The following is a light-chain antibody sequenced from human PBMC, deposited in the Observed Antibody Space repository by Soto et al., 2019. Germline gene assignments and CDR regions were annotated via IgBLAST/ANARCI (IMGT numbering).Light chain of an antibody. J-gene: IGKJ4*01. Sequence: DIEMTQSPYSLSASVGDRVTITCRASQSISNFLSWYRKSPGRAPELLIYGESTLQSGIPSRFSGSGSGTDFTLTISCLEPEDLASYWCHQTFTPPLTFGGGTKVEI. CDR3: HQTFTPPLT. CDR2: GES. V-gene: IGKV1-39*01. CDR1: QSISNF.